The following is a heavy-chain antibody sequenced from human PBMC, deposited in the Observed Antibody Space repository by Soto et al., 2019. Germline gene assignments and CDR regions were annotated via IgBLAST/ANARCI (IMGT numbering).Heavy chain of an antibody. CDR2: VYYSGTT. D-gene: IGHD3-22*01. CDR3: ARMSYFYDKWYFDL. J-gene: IGHJ2*01. Sequence: SETLSLTCTVSGASINNHDYYWTGIRQTPGKGLEWIGYVYYSGTTDYIPSLKSRLSMSIDKSQNQFTLKLNSVTAADTATYYCARMSYFYDKWYFDLWGRGTLVTVSS. CDR1: GASINNHDYY. V-gene: IGHV4-30-4*01.